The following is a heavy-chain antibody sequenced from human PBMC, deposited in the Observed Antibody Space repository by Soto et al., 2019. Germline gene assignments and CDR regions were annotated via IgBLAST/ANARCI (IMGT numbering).Heavy chain of an antibody. Sequence: LRLSCAASGFKFSNYAMIWVRQAPLKGLEWVSLISATGGGTYYADSVKGRFTISRDNSHNTLYLQVHSLTAEDTAVYYCAKDRRAGGNSAFYFDFWGQGAQVTVSS. D-gene: IGHD3-16*01. J-gene: IGHJ4*02. CDR1: GFKFSNYA. CDR3: AKDRRAGGNSAFYFDF. CDR2: ISATGGGT. V-gene: IGHV3-23*01.